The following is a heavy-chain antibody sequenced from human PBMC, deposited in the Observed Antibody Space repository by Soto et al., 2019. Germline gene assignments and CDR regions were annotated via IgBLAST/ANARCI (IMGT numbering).Heavy chain of an antibody. CDR2: IYWNDDK. CDR3: AHRSHWYGDSRWYFDY. CDR1: GFSLSTSGVG. V-gene: IGHV2-5*01. D-gene: IGHD4-17*01. Sequence: QITLKESGPTLVKPTQTLTLTCTFSGFSLSTSGVGVGWIRQPPGKALEWIALIYWNDDKRYSPSLKSRLTITKHTSKNQVVLTMTNMDPVDTTTYYCAHRSHWYGDSRWYFDYWGQGTLVTVSS. J-gene: IGHJ4*02.